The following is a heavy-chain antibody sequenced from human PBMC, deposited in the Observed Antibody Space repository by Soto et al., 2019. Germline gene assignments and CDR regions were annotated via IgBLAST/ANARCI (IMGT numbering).Heavy chain of an antibody. V-gene: IGHV1-8*01. CDR3: ATVSHRISGSGSYRTDFDY. CDR2: MNPNSGNT. CDR1: GYTFTSYD. D-gene: IGHD3-10*01. J-gene: IGHJ4*02. Sequence: ASVKVSCKASGYTFTSYDINWVRQATGQGLEWMGWMNPNSGNTGYAQKFQGRVTMTRNTSISTAYMELSSLRSEDTAVYYCATVSHRISGSGSYRTDFDYWGQGTLVTVSS.